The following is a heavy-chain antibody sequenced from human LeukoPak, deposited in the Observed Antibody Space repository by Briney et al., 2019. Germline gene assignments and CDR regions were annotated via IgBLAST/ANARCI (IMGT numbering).Heavy chain of an antibody. CDR1: GFTFSIYC. Sequence: GVSVRLSCAVSGFTFSIYCMSCVRRAPGKGLEWVANIKQDGSKKYYVHSVKGRLTISRDNAKNSLYLQMNSLRAEDTAVYYCPRTVTTFWGYHMDVWGKGTTVIVSS. CDR2: IKQDGSKK. J-gene: IGHJ6*03. V-gene: IGHV3-7*01. CDR3: PRTVTTFWGYHMDV. D-gene: IGHD1-7*01.